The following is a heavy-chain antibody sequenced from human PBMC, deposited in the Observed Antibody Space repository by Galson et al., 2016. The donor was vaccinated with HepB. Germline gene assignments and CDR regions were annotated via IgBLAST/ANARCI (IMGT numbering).Heavy chain of an antibody. Sequence: LRLSCATSGFNFDDYGMTWVRQTPRTGLEWVSAISWNAASTRYADFVKGRFTISRDNAKDSLYLQMNNLRAEDTALYHCVSDRSPRRYFDWPDNWFDPWGQGTLFTVSS. CDR3: VSDRSPRRYFDWPDNWFDP. V-gene: IGHV3-20*01. CDR1: GFNFDDYG. D-gene: IGHD3-9*01. J-gene: IGHJ5*02. CDR2: ISWNAAST.